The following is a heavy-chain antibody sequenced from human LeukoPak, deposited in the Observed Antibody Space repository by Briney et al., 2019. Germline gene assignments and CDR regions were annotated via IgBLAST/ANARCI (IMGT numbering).Heavy chain of an antibody. CDR3: ARDLHYAFDI. CDR2: ISTTGSTI. CDR1: GFTFSSYE. V-gene: IGHV3-48*03. Sequence: GGSLRLSCAASGFTFSSYEMNWVRQAPGRGLEWVSYISTTGSTIYYAESVKGRFTISRDNAKNSLYLQMNSLRDEDTAVYYCARDLHYAFDIWGQGTMVTASS. D-gene: IGHD3-10*01. J-gene: IGHJ3*02.